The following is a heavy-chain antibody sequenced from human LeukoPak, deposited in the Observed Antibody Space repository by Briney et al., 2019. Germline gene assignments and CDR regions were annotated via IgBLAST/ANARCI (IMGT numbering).Heavy chain of an antibody. Sequence: RGSLRLSCAAFGFTFSSYGMYLVRQAPGKGLEWVAFIRYDGSNKYYADSVKGRFTVSRDNSKNTLYLQMKSLRAEDTAVYYCAKGGGYEAQYYYYYLDVWGKGTTVTISS. J-gene: IGHJ6*03. V-gene: IGHV3-30*02. CDR2: IRYDGSNK. CDR1: GFTFSSYG. CDR3: AKGGGYEAQYYYYYLDV. D-gene: IGHD5-12*01.